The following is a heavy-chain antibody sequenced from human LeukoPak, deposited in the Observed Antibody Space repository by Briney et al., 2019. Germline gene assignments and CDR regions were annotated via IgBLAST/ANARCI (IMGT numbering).Heavy chain of an antibody. Sequence: SETLSLTCTVSGGSISSVSYYWGWIRQPPGKGLECIGSIFYTGRSYYNPSLKRRVTISVDTSKNQFSLKLSSVTAADTAVYYCAKILYSSNIDYWGQGTLVTVSS. V-gene: IGHV4-39*07. CDR2: IFYTGRS. CDR1: GGSISSVSYY. CDR3: AKILYSSNIDY. J-gene: IGHJ4*02. D-gene: IGHD6-19*01.